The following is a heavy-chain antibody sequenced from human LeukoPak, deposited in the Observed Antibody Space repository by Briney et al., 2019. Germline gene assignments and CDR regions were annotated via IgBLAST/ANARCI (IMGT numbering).Heavy chain of an antibody. D-gene: IGHD3-3*01. CDR1: GYRFTGYY. Sequence: ASVKVSCKTSGYRFTGYYMHWVRQAPGQGLEWMGWINPKSGDPIYVQKFQGRVTLTRDTSIDTVYLELSSLKSDDTAVYYCARQSEFLEWLYYFDSWGQGTLVTVSS. V-gene: IGHV1-2*02. J-gene: IGHJ4*02. CDR3: ARQSEFLEWLYYFDS. CDR2: INPKSGDP.